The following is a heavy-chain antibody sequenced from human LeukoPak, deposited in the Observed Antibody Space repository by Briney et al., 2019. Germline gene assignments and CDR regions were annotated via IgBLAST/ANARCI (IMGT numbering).Heavy chain of an antibody. CDR3: ARDYVWGSYRYFDF. Sequence: GASVKVSCKASGYTFTSSGISWVRQAPGQGLEWMAWISTYNGNTNYAQKLQGRVTMTTDTSTSTAYMELRSLRSDDMAVYYCARDYVWGSYRYFDFWGQGTLVIVSS. CDR1: GYTFTSSG. CDR2: ISTYNGNT. J-gene: IGHJ4*02. V-gene: IGHV1-18*03. D-gene: IGHD3-16*02.